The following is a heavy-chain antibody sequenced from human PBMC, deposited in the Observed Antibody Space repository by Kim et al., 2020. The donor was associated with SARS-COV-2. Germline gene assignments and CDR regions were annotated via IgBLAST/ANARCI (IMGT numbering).Heavy chain of an antibody. CDR3: ARVIAVAGHGYFDY. Sequence: AQGLTGRFVLSLDTSVSTAYLQISSLKAEDTAVYYCARVIAVAGHGYFDYWGQGTLVTVSS. J-gene: IGHJ4*02. V-gene: IGHV7-4-1*02. D-gene: IGHD6-19*01.